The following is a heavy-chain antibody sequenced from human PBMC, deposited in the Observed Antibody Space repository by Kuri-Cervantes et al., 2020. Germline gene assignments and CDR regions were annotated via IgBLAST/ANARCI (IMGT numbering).Heavy chain of an antibody. CDR1: GFTFSSSW. CDR2: IKCDGSEK. V-gene: IGHV3-52*01. D-gene: IGHD4-23*01. J-gene: IGHJ3*02. Sequence: GGSLRLSCAASGFTFSSSWMHWVCQAPEEGLEWVADIKCDGSEKYYVDSVKGRLTISRDNSKNTLYLQMNSLRAEDTAVYYCAREWTTVVNYAFGIWGQGTMVTVSS. CDR3: AREWTTVVNYAFGI.